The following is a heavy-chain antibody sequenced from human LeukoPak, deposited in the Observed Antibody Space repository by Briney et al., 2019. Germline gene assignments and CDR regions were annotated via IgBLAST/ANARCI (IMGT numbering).Heavy chain of an antibody. CDR2: IYYSGST. CDR3: ARHRGSMRWFGARGWSDP. J-gene: IGHJ5*02. CDR1: GGSVSSYY. V-gene: IGHV4-59*08. Sequence: SETLSLTCTVSGGSVSSYYWSWIRQPPGKGLEWIGYIYYSGSTNYNPSLKSRVTISVDTSKNQFSLKLSSVTAADTAVYYCARHRGSMRWFGARGWSDPWGQGTLVTVSS. D-gene: IGHD3-10*01.